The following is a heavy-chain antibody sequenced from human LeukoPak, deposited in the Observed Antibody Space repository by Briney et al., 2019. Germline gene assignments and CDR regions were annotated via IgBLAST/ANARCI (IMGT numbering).Heavy chain of an antibody. CDR2: IKQDGSEK. V-gene: IGHV3-7*01. D-gene: IGHD3-10*01. Sequence: GGSLRLSCAASGFTLSSYWMSWVRQAPGKGLERVANIKQDGSEKNYVDSVKGRFTISRDNAKNSLYLQMNGLRAEDTAVYYCARDFGIRGVPFDLWGQGTLVTVSS. CDR1: GFTLSSYW. CDR3: ARDFGIRGVPFDL. J-gene: IGHJ4*02.